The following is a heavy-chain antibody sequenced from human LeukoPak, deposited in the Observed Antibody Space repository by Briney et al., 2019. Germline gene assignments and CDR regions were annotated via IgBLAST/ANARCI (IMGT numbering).Heavy chain of an antibody. D-gene: IGHD3-22*01. J-gene: IGHJ4*02. Sequence: GRSLRLSCAASGFTFSSYAMYWVRQSPGKGLEWVAVISYDGSNKYYADSVKGRFTISRDNSKNTLYLQMNSLRAEDTAVYYCARDARTVGITMIAVGFDYWGQGTLVTVSS. V-gene: IGHV3-30*04. CDR1: GFTFSSYA. CDR3: ARDARTVGITMIAVGFDY. CDR2: ISYDGSNK.